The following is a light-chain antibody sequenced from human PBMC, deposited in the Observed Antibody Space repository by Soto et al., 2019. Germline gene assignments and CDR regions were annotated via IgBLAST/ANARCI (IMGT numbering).Light chain of an antibody. Sequence: IMLTQSPGTLSLSPGERVTLSCRASQRVYSSYLAWYQQRPGQAPRLLFYDASIRATGIPDRFSGSGSGIDFTLTISRLEPEDFVVFYCYQYGSTPPTFGQGTKVDI. J-gene: IGKJ1*01. V-gene: IGKV3-20*01. CDR1: QRVYSSY. CDR2: DAS. CDR3: YQYGSTPPT.